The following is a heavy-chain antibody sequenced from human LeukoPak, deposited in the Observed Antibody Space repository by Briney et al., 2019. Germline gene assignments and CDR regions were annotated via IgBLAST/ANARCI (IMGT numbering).Heavy chain of an antibody. CDR2: INPNSGGT. V-gene: IGHV1-2*02. CDR1: GYTFTGYY. CDR3: ARDLRSGTYYYYYYGMDV. D-gene: IGHD6-13*01. J-gene: IGHJ6*02. Sequence: ASVTVSCKASGYTFTGYYMHWVRQARGQGLEGMGWINPNSGGTNYAQKFQCRVTMTRDTSISTAYMELSRLRSDDTAVYYCARDLRSGTYYYYYYGMDVWGQGTTVTVSS.